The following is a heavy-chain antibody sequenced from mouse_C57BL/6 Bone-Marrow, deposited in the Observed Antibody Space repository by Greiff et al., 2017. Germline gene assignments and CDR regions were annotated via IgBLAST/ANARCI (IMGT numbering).Heavy chain of an antibody. V-gene: IGHV1-64*01. CDR3: ARWSGNVGSSQFHFDY. Sequence: QVQLQQPGAELVKPGASVKLSCKASGFTFTSSWLHWVKQRPGQGLAWIGMLHPNSGSTNYTEQFTSTAPLTVDKSSSTAYMQLSSLTSEDSSVYYCARWSGNVGSSQFHFDYWGQGTTLTVSA. CDR1: GFTFTSSW. CDR2: LHPNSGST. J-gene: IGHJ2*01. D-gene: IGHD1-1*01.